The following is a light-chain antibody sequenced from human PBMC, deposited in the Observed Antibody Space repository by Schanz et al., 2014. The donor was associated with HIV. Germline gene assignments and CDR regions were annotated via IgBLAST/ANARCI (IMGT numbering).Light chain of an antibody. Sequence: QSALTQPASVSGSPGQSITISCTGTSSDVGGYNYVSWYQQHPGKAPKLMIYDVSNRPSGVSNRFSGSKSGNTASLTISGLQAEDEADYYCQSYDSSLSGVLFGGGTKLTVL. CDR2: DVS. CDR3: QSYDSSLSGVL. CDR1: SSDVGGYNY. V-gene: IGLV2-14*01. J-gene: IGLJ2*01.